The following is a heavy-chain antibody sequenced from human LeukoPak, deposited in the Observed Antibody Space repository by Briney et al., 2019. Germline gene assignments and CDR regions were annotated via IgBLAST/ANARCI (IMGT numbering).Heavy chain of an antibody. CDR2: IRSSDETI. CDR3: AREPGGTISFDY. CDR1: GFTFSDYN. D-gene: IGHD2-8*02. V-gene: IGHV3-11*01. J-gene: IGHJ4*02. Sequence: PGGSLRLSCAASGFTFSDYNMNWIRQIPGKGLEWISYIRSSDETISYADSVKGRFTISRDNADNSLYLQMHSLRAEDTAVYYCAREPGGTISFDYWGQGALVTVSS.